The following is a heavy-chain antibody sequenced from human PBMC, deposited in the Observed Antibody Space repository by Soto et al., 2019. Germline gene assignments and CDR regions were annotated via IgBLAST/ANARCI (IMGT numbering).Heavy chain of an antibody. D-gene: IGHD3-3*01. Sequence: GKGLERVSAISGRGVSTYYAASVKGRFTISRDNSENTLYLQMKSLRAEDTAVYYCAKDLGYYDFGSGCFSPGKTGSAFRVHGTSVRVSP. CDR3: AKDLGYYDFGSGCFSPGKTGSAF. J-gene: IGHJ3*01. V-gene: IGHV3-23*01. CDR2: ISGRGVST.